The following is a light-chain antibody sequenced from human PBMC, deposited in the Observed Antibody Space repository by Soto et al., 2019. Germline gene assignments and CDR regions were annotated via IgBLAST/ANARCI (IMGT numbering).Light chain of an antibody. CDR3: CSYAGSTPWV. V-gene: IGLV2-11*01. J-gene: IGLJ3*02. Sequence: QSALTQPRSVSESPGQSVAISCTGTSSDVGGYNYVSWYQHHPGKAPKLMIYDVTKRPSGVPDRFSGSKSGNTASLTISGLQAEDEADYYCCSYAGSTPWVFGGGTKLTVL. CDR2: DVT. CDR1: SSDVGGYNY.